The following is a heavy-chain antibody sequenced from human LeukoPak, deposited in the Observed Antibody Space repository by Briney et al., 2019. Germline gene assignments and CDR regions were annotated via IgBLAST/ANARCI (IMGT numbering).Heavy chain of an antibody. Sequence: GASVKVSCKASGYTFTSYDINWVRQATGQGLEWMGWMNPNSGNTGYAQKFQGRVTITRNTSISTAYMELSSLRSEDTAVYYCARALRAGAAAGTRYFDLWGRGTLVTVSS. CDR2: MNPNSGNT. CDR1: GYTFTSYD. D-gene: IGHD6-13*01. J-gene: IGHJ2*01. V-gene: IGHV1-8*03. CDR3: ARALRAGAAAGTRYFDL.